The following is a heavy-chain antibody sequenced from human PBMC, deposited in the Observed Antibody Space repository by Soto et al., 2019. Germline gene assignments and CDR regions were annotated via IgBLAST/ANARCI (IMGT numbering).Heavy chain of an antibody. Sequence: GGSLRLSCAASGFTFDDYAMHWVRQAPGKGLEWVSGISWNSGSIGYADSVKGRFTISRDNAKNSLYLQMNSLRAEDTALYYCAKDIKRRCSSTSCYALGAFDIWGQGTMVTVSS. CDR3: AKDIKRRCSSTSCYALGAFDI. CDR2: ISWNSGSI. D-gene: IGHD2-2*01. J-gene: IGHJ3*02. CDR1: GFTFDDYA. V-gene: IGHV3-9*01.